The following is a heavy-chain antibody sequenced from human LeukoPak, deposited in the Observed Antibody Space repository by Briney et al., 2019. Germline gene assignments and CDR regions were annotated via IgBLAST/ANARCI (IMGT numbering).Heavy chain of an antibody. CDR1: GGTFSSYA. D-gene: IGHD2-2*01. Sequence: SVKVSCTASGGTFSSYAISWVRQAPGQGLEWMGGIIPIFGTANYAQKFQGRVTITADESTSTAYMELSSLRSEDTAVYYCARSRYCSSTSCYDGTQYYYYYMDVWGKGTTVTVSS. CDR2: IIPIFGTA. J-gene: IGHJ6*03. CDR3: ARSRYCSSTSCYDGTQYYYYYMDV. V-gene: IGHV1-69*01.